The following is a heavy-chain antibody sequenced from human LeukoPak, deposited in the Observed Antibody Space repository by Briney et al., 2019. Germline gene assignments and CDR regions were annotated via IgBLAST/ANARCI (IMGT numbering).Heavy chain of an antibody. V-gene: IGHV3-33*03. CDR1: GFAFSSYG. D-gene: IGHD3-16*01. J-gene: IGHJ6*02. CDR3: ARGGGLDV. CDR2: IWYDGSNE. Sequence: GGSLRLSCAASGFAFSSYGMHWVRQAPGKGLEWVALIWYDGSNEYYTDSVKGRFTISRDNAKNSLYLQMSNLRAEDTAVYFCARGGGLDVWGQGATVTVSS.